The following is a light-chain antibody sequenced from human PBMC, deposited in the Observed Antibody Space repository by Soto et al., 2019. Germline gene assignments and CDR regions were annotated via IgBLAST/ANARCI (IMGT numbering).Light chain of an antibody. Sequence: QAVVTQEPSFSVSPGGTVTLTCGLTSGSVSGSYYPSWYQQTPGQAPRTLIYNTNTRSSGVPDRFSGSILGNKAALTITGAQADDEADYYCALYVSSAILFRGGTKLTVL. CDR3: ALYVSSAIL. CDR2: NTN. J-gene: IGLJ3*02. CDR1: SGSVSGSYY. V-gene: IGLV8-61*01.